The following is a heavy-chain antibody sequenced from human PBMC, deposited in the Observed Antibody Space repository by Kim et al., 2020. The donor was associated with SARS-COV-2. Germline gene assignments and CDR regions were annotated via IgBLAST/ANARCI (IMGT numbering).Heavy chain of an antibody. D-gene: IGHD6-13*01. V-gene: IGHV1-69*13. CDR2: IIPLFRAA. Sequence: SVKVSCKAFGGTFSTYAISWVRRAPVQGLEWMGGIIPLFRAANYAHKFQDRVTITADESTTTAYMELSSLRSDDTALYYCARGSTEKQVVRNGMDVWGQGTTVTVSS. J-gene: IGHJ6*02. CDR1: GGTFSTYA. CDR3: ARGSTEKQVVRNGMDV.